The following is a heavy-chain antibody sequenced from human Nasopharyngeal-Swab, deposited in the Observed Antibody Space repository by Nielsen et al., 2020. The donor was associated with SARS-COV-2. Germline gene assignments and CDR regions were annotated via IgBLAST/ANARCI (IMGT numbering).Heavy chain of an antibody. J-gene: IGHJ1*01. CDR2: IYSGGST. V-gene: IGHV3-53*01. CDR1: GFTVSSNY. CDR3: ARDAAEYFQH. Sequence: GGTLRLSCAASGFTVSSNYMSWVRQAPGKGLEWVSVIYSGGSTYYADSVKGRFTISRDNSKNTLYLQMNSLRAEDTAVYYCARDAAEYFQHWGQGTLVTVSS.